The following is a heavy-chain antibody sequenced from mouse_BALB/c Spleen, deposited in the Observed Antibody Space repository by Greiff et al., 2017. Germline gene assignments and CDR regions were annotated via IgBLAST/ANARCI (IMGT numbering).Heavy chain of an antibody. J-gene: IGHJ3*01. CDR3: ARSGGYPWFAY. Sequence: VQLKESGAELAKPGASVKMSCKASGYTFTSYWMHWVKQRPGQGLEWIGYINPSTGYTEYNQKFKDKATLTADKSSSTAYMQLSSLTSEDSAVYYCARSGGYPWFAYWGQGTLVTVSA. D-gene: IGHD2-2*01. V-gene: IGHV1-7*01. CDR1: GYTFTSYW. CDR2: INPSTGYT.